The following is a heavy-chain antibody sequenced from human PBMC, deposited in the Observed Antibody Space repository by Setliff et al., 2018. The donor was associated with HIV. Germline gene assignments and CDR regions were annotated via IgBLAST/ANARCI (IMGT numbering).Heavy chain of an antibody. CDR3: ARLDYSNYYSYYIDV. CDR1: GASINSMTDY. V-gene: IGHV4-39*02. Sequence: SETLSLTCTVSGASINSMTDYWSWIRQPPGKGLEWIGSIYYSGSTYYSPSLRSRATISVDTSENHFSLRLSSVTAADTAVYYCARLDYSNYYSYYIDVWGEGTMVTVSS. J-gene: IGHJ6*03. D-gene: IGHD4-4*01. CDR2: IYYSGST.